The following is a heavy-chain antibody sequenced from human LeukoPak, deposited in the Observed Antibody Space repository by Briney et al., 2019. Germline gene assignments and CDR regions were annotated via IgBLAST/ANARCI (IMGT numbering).Heavy chain of an antibody. CDR2: IYYSGST. CDR1: GGSISSYY. CDR3: ARTLKYSSGWNWFDP. J-gene: IGHJ5*02. V-gene: IGHV4-59*08. Sequence: SETLSLTCTVSGGSISSYYWSWIRQAPGKGLEWIGYIYYSGSTNYNPSLKSRVTISVDTSKNQFSLKLSSVTAADTAVYYCARTLKYSSGWNWFDPWGQGTLVTVSS. D-gene: IGHD6-19*01.